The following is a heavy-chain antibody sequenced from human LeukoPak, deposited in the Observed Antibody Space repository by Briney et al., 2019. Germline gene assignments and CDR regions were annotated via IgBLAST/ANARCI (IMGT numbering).Heavy chain of an antibody. V-gene: IGHV1-2*02. CDR2: INPNSGGT. CDR1: GYTFTGYY. CDR3: ARDHGGSYYPLYYFDY. D-gene: IGHD1-26*01. Sequence: GASVKVSCKASGYTFTGYYMHWVRQAPGQGLEWMGWINPNSGGTNYAQKFQGRVTMTRDTSISTAYMELSGLRSDDTAVYYCARDHGGSYYPLYYFDYWGQGTLVTVSS. J-gene: IGHJ4*02.